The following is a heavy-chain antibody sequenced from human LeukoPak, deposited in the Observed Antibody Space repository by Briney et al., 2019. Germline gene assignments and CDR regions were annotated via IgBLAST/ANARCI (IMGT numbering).Heavy chain of an antibody. CDR2: IGTAGDP. CDR3: AKAHSGSYPGAFDI. CDR1: GFTFSSYD. Sequence: GGSLRLSCAASGFTFSSYDMHWVRQATGKGLEWVSAIGTAGDPYYPGSVRGRFTISRDNSKNTLYLQMNSLRAGDTAVHYCAKAHSGSYPGAFDIWGQGTMVTVSS. J-gene: IGHJ3*02. V-gene: IGHV3-13*05. D-gene: IGHD1-26*01.